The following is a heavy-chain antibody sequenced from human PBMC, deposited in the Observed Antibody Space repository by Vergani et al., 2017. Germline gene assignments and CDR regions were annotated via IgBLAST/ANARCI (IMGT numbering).Heavy chain of an antibody. Sequence: QVQLQASGPGLVTPSATLSLTCAVSGFSIDNGYYWDWIRQPPGKGLEWIGSIYRTGRTHFNPSLKSRVTISVDTSNNHFSLRLNSLTAADTAVYYCARRSGIVYDIFSGTQYFFDFWGQGTLVTVSS. CDR1: GFSIDNGYY. CDR3: ARRSGIVYDIFSGTQYFFDF. J-gene: IGHJ4*02. CDR2: IYRTGRT. V-gene: IGHV4-38-2*01. D-gene: IGHD3-9*01.